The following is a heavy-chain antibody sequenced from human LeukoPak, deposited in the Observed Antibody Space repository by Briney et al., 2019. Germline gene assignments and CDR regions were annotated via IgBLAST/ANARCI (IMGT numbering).Heavy chain of an antibody. V-gene: IGHV3-74*01. CDR2: INSDGSTT. CDR1: GFTFSRYW. J-gene: IGHJ6*02. CDR3: ARENLYGMDV. Sequence: PGGSLRLSCAASGFTFSRYWMNWVRQAPGKGLVWVSRINSDGSTTRYADSVKGRFTISRDNAKNTMYLQMNSLRAEDTAVYYCARENLYGMDVWGQGTTVTVSS.